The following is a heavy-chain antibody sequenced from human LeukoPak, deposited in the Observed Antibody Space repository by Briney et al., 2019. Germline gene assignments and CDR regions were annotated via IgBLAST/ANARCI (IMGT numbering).Heavy chain of an antibody. J-gene: IGHJ4*02. CDR1: GGSFSGYY. D-gene: IGHD2-15*01. Sequence: SETLSLTCAVYGGSFSGYYWSWIRQPPGKGLEWLGEINHSGSTNYNPSLKSRVTISVDKSKNQFSLKLSSVTAADTAVYYCAGLRIVVVVAATPAFDYWGQGTLVTVSS. CDR2: INHSGST. V-gene: IGHV4-34*01. CDR3: AGLRIVVVVAATPAFDY.